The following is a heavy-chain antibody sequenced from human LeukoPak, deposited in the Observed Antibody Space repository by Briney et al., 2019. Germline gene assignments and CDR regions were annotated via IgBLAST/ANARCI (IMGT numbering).Heavy chain of an antibody. Sequence: GRSLRLSCAASGFTFSDSVMHWVRQASGKGLEWVGRIRSKANSYATAYAASVKDRFTISRDDSKNTAYLQMNSLKTEDTAVYYCTRHQGGYDYWGQGTLVTVSS. CDR2: IRSKANSYAT. CDR1: GFTFSDSV. V-gene: IGHV3-73*01. J-gene: IGHJ4*02. D-gene: IGHD3-16*01. CDR3: TRHQGGYDY.